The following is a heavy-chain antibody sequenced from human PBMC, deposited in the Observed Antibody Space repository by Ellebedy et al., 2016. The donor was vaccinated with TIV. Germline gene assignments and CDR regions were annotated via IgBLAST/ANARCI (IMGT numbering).Heavy chain of an antibody. V-gene: IGHV3-30-3*01. Sequence: GGSLRLXXAASGFTFDTYAMHWVRQSPDKGLEWVAVISHDGDIEYYADSVEGRFTISRDNSMNTLYVQMDNLQSEDTALYHCARSGCSSSTCYISGGQPFDIWGQGTTVTVSS. CDR3: ARSGCSSSTCYISGGQPFDI. CDR2: ISHDGDIE. CDR1: GFTFDTYA. D-gene: IGHD2-2*01. J-gene: IGHJ3*02.